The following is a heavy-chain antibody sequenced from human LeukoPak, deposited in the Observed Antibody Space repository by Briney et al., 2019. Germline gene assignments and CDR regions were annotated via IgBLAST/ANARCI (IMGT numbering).Heavy chain of an antibody. D-gene: IGHD3-22*01. CDR1: GFTFSSYG. Sequence: GRSLRLSCAASGFTFSSYGMHWVRQAPGKGLEWVAVIWYDGSNKYYADSVKGRFTISRDNSKNTLYLQMNSLRAEDTAVYYCARVLLPLYGMDVWGQGTTVTVSS. V-gene: IGHV3-33*01. CDR3: ARVLLPLYGMDV. CDR2: IWYDGSNK. J-gene: IGHJ6*02.